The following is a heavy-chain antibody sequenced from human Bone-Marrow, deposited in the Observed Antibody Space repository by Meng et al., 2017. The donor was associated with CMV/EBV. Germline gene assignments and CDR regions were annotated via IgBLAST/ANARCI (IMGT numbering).Heavy chain of an antibody. CDR1: GYTFTDYF. D-gene: IGHD1-7*01. J-gene: IGHJ4*02. V-gene: IGHV1-2*02. CDR3: ARDLSPRLSGTIFCFDY. Sequence: ASVKVSCKASGYTFTDYFIHWVRQAPGQGLEWMGWINPNSGGTNFAQKFQGRVTMTSDTSVSTAYMELSRLRSDDTAVYYCARDLSPRLSGTIFCFDYWGQGTQVTFSS. CDR2: INPNSGGT.